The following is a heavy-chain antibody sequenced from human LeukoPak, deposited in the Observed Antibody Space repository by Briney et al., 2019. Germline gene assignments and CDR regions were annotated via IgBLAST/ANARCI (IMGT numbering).Heavy chain of an antibody. Sequence: PGRSLRLSCTASGFTFVDYAMSWVRQAPGKGLEWVGFIRSKAYGGTTEYAASVKGRFTISRDDSKSIAYLQMNSLKTEDTAVYYCTRDTPWWEINLGPQHWGQGTLVTVSS. V-gene: IGHV3-49*04. CDR2: IRSKAYGGTT. J-gene: IGHJ1*01. D-gene: IGHD1-26*01. CDR3: TRDTPWWEINLGPQH. CDR1: GFTFVDYA.